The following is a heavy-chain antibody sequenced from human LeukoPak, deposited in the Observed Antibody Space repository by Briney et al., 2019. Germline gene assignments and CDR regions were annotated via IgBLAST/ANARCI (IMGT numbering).Heavy chain of an antibody. CDR2: IIPIFDTA. J-gene: IGHJ4*02. CDR3: ARGSVTGTTIDY. CDR1: GGTFSSYA. D-gene: IGHD1-20*01. V-gene: IGHV1-69*13. Sequence: GASVKVSCKASGGTFSSYAISWVRQAPGQGLEWMGGIIPIFDTANYAQKFQGRVTITADESTSTAYMELSSLRSEDTAVYYCARGSVTGTTIDYWGQGTLVTVSS.